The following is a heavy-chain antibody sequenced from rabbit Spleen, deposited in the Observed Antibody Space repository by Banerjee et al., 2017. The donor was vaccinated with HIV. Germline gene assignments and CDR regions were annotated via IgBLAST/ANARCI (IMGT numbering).Heavy chain of an antibody. CDR3: ARDLGSVVGWNFKL. D-gene: IGHD1-1*01. CDR2: INTDTGKA. CDR1: GFSFSDKDV. V-gene: IGHV1S45*01. Sequence: QEQLVESGGGLVTAEGSVTLTCTASGFSFSDKDVMCWGRQAPGKGLQWIACINTDTGKAVYATWAKGRFTISRTSSTTVTLQMTSLTAADTATHFCARDLGSVVGWNFKLWGQGTLVTVS. J-gene: IGHJ4*01.